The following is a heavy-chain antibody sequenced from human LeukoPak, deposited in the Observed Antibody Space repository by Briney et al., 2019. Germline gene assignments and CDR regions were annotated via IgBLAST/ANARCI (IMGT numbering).Heavy chain of an antibody. D-gene: IGHD1-26*01. Sequence: SETLSLTCTVSGGSVTTYFWSRIRQPPGKGLEWIAYMHYSGTTNYNPSLKSRATMSVDTSKNQFSLSLSTVTPADTAVYYCARDIRIIGATRYFDYWGQGTLVTVSS. J-gene: IGHJ4*02. V-gene: IGHV4-59*02. CDR3: ARDIRIIGATRYFDY. CDR2: MHYSGTT. CDR1: GGSVTTYF.